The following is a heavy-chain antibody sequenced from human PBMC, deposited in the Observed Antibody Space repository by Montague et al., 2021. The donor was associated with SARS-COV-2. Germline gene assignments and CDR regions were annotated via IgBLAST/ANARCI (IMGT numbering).Heavy chain of an antibody. CDR1: GFSLSTSGLC. CDR2: IDWDDDK. V-gene: IGHV2-70*01. J-gene: IGHJ4*02. Sequence: PVLVKPTQTLTLTCTFSGFSLSTSGLCVSWIRQPPGKALEWLALIDWDDDKYYSTSLKTRLTISKDTSKNQVVLTMTNMDPVDTATYCCARIRDYDILTGSYSGFDYWGQGTLVTVSA. D-gene: IGHD3-9*01. CDR3: ARIRDYDILTGSYSGFDY.